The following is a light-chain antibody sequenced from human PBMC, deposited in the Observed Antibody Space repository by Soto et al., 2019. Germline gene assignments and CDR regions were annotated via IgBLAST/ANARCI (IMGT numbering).Light chain of an antibody. J-gene: IGKJ4*01. V-gene: IGKV3-11*01. Sequence: EIVLTQSPATLSSFPGDRVTLSCRASQYINTRLAWYQHRPGQAPRLLIYQTSIRAAGIPARFSASGSGTDFTLTISSLEPEDSAVYYCQQRGNWPPITFGGGTKVDSK. CDR2: QTS. CDR3: QQRGNWPPIT. CDR1: QYINTR.